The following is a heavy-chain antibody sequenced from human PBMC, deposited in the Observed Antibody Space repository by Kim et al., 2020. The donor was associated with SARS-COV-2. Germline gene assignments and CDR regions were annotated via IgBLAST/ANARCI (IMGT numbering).Heavy chain of an antibody. CDR2: VNAANDET. D-gene: IGHD4-4*01. V-gene: IGHV1-3*01. CDR3: ARDMDPTVYEY. CDR1: GYTFKSYP. Sequence: ASVKVSCKAYGYTFKSYPIHWLRQAPGQRPEWMGWVNAANDETQYSQKFQGRVTITRDTSANTAYMELRRLTTKDTAIYYCARDMDPTVYEYWGQGTLVT. J-gene: IGHJ4*02.